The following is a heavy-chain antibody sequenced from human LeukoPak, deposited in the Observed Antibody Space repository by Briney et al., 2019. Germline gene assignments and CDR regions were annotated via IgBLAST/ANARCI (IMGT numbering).Heavy chain of an antibody. V-gene: IGHV1-46*01. D-gene: IGHD4-17*01. J-gene: IGHJ3*02. Sequence: GASVKVSCKASGYTFTSYYMHWVRQAPGQGLEWMGIINPSGGSTSYAQKFQGRVTMTRDMSTSTVYMELSSLRSEDTAVYYCARDQIPYGDYGGAFDIWGQGTMVTVSS. CDR2: INPSGGST. CDR3: ARDQIPYGDYGGAFDI. CDR1: GYTFTSYY.